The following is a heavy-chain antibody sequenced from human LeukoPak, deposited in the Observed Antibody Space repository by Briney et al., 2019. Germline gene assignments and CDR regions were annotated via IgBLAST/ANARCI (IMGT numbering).Heavy chain of an antibody. D-gene: IGHD5-24*01. Sequence: SETLSLTCTVSGGSISSSSYCWGWIRQPPGKGLEWIGTIYYSGSTYYSPSLKSRVTISVDTSKNQFSLKLSSVTAADTAVYYCARQNGYNIYYFDYWGQGTLVTVSS. CDR3: ARQNGYNIYYFDY. CDR2: IYYSGST. J-gene: IGHJ4*02. CDR1: GGSISSSSYC. V-gene: IGHV4-39*01.